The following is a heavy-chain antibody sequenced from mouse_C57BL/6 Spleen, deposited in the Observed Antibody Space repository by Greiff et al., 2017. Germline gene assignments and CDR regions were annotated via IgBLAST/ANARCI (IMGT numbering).Heavy chain of an antibody. CDR1: GFTFSSYT. V-gene: IGHV5-9*01. Sequence: EVKVVESGGGLVKPGGSLKLSCEASGFTFSSYTMSWVRQTPEKRLEWVATISGGGGNTYYPDSVKGRFTISRDNAKNTLYLQMSSLRSEYTALYYCASSYYIHYVPFDYWGQGPTLSVSS. D-gene: IGHD2-5*01. CDR3: ASSYYIHYVPFDY. CDR2: ISGGGGNT. J-gene: IGHJ2*01.